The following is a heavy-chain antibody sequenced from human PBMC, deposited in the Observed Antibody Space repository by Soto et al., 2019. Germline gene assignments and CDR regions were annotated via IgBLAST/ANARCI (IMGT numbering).Heavy chain of an antibody. CDR2: IYYTGNT. Sequence: SETLSLTCSVSGGSIVDYYWSWIRQPPGKGLEWIGFIYYTGNTRYNPSLGSRVTISLDTSKNQFSLKLTSATAADTAFYYCARDVNSWELRGFFDPWGRGALVTVSS. CDR1: GGSIVDYY. J-gene: IGHJ5*02. D-gene: IGHD1-7*01. CDR3: ARDVNSWELRGFFDP. V-gene: IGHV4-59*01.